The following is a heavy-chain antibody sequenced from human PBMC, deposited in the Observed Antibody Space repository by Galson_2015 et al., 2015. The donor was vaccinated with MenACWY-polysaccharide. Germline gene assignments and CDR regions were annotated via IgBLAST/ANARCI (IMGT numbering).Heavy chain of an antibody. CDR2: ISGSGDST. J-gene: IGHJ4*02. CDR3: ARAGIRDVVPTARFSPAPDY. CDR1: GFTFSTEA. Sequence: SLRLSCAASGFTFSTEAMNWVRQAPGKGLEWVSLISGSGDSTYYGNSVRGRFTISRDNSKNTLYLQMNSLGADDTAVYYCARAGIRDVVPTARFSPAPDYWGQGTLVTVSS. V-gene: IGHV3-23*01. D-gene: IGHD3-3*01.